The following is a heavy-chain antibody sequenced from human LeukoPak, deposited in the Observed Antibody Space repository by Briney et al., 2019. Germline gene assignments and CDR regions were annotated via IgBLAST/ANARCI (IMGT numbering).Heavy chain of an antibody. J-gene: IGHJ6*02. CDR2: INHSGST. CDR3: ASADDYYYYYYGMDV. CDR1: GGSFSGYY. V-gene: IGHV4-34*01. D-gene: IGHD1-1*01. Sequence: SETLSLTCAVYGGSFSGYYWSWIRQPPGKGLEWIGEINHSGSTNYNPSLKSRVTISLDTSKNQFSLKLSSVTAADTAVYYCASADDYYYYYYGMDVWGQGTTVTVSS.